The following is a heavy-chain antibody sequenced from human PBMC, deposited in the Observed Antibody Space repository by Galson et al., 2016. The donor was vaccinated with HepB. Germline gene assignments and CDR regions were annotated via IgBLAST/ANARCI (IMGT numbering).Heavy chain of an antibody. D-gene: IGHD6-19*01. J-gene: IGHJ6*02. CDR1: GASISGYY. Sequence: ETLSLTCTVSGASISGYYLSWIQQPPGKGLEWIGYIYYSGRTNYNPPLKSRVTISVDTSKNQFSLKLSSVTAADTAVYYCARDDSGGWYGFHYGMDVWGQGTTVTVSS. V-gene: IGHV4-59*01. CDR3: ARDDSGGWYGFHYGMDV. CDR2: IYYSGRT.